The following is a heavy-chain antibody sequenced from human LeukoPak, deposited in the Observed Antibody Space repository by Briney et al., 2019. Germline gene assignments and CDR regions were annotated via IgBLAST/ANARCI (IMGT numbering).Heavy chain of an antibody. V-gene: IGHV3-30-3*01. CDR1: GFTFSSYA. J-gene: IGHJ4*02. CDR3: AKGGYDILTGYYDY. CDR2: ISYDGSNK. Sequence: HPGGSLRLSCAASGFTFSSYAMHWVRQAPGKGLEWVAVISYDGSNKYYADSVKGRFTISRDNSKNTLYLQMNSLRAEDTAVYYCAKGGYDILTGYYDYWGQGTLVTVSS. D-gene: IGHD3-9*01.